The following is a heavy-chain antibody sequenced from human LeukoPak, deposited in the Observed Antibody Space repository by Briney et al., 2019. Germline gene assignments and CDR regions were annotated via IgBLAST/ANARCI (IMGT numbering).Heavy chain of an antibody. V-gene: IGHV4-61*05. CDR1: GGSISSSSYY. CDR3: ARSIASEYSSWYRGEFDY. J-gene: IGHJ4*02. D-gene: IGHD6-13*01. CDR2: IYYSGST. Sequence: SETLSLTCTVSGGSISSSSYYWGWIRQPPGTGLEWIGYIYYSGSTNYNPSLKSRVTISVDTSKNQFSLKLSSVTAADTAVYYCARSIASEYSSWYRGEFDYWGQGTLVTVSS.